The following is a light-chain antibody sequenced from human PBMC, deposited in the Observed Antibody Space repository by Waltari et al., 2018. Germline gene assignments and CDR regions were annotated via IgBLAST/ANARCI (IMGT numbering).Light chain of an antibody. J-gene: IGLJ3*02. V-gene: IGLV1-44*01. CDR2: SIH. Sequence: QSVLAQPPSASGTPGQRVTLSSSGTSSNIARKTVNWYQRLPRTAPKLLIYSIHQRPAGVPHRFSGSKSGTSASLAISGLQSEDEADYYCAAWDDNLNGVVFGGGTKLTVL. CDR1: SSNIARKT. CDR3: AAWDDNLNGVV.